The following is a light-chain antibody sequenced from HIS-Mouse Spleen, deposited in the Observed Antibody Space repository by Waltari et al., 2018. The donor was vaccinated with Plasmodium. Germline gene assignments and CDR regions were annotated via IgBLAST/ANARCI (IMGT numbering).Light chain of an antibody. CDR1: SSDVWSYNL. Sequence: QSALTQPASVSGSPGQSITISCTGTSSDVWSYNLVSWYQQHPGKAPKLMIYEGSKRPSGVFNRVSGSKAGNTASWTISGLQAEDEADYNCCSYAGSSTYVFGTGTKVTVL. V-gene: IGLV2-23*01. CDR3: CSYAGSSTYV. J-gene: IGLJ1*01. CDR2: EGS.